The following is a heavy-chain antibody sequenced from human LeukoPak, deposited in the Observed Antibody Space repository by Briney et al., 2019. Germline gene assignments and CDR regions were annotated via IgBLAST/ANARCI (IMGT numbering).Heavy chain of an antibody. CDR1: GFTFLTYA. CDR3: AKAACSSPSCYFPFDY. Sequence: GGSLRLSCAASGFTFLTYAMSWVRQAPGKGLEWGSSISTSGGSTFYADSVKGRFTISRDNSENMLYLQMNSLRAEDTAVYYCAKAACSSPSCYFPFDYWGQETLVIVSS. J-gene: IGHJ4*02. CDR2: ISTSGGST. D-gene: IGHD2-2*01. V-gene: IGHV3-23*01.